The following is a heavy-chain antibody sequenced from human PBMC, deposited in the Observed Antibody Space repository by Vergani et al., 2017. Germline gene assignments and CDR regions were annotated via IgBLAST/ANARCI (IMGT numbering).Heavy chain of an antibody. D-gene: IGHD3-22*01. CDR2: IYYSGST. J-gene: IGHJ3*02. CDR3: ASPYDSSGDAFDI. V-gene: IGHV4-59*11. Sequence: QVQLQESGPGLVKTSETLSLTCTVSGGSISSHYWSWIRQPPGKGLEWIGYIYYSGSTNYNPSLKSRVTISVDTSKNQFSLKLSSVTAADTAVYYCASPYDSSGDAFDIWGQGTMVTVSS. CDR1: GGSISSHY.